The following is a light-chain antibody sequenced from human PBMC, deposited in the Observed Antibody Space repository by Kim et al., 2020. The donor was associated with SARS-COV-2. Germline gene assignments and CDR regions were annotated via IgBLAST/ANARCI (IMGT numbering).Light chain of an antibody. CDR3: QQSYSTPPIT. CDR2: AAS. V-gene: IGKV1-39*01. CDR1: QSISSY. Sequence: SVGDRVTITCRASQSISSYLNWYQHKPGKAPKLLIYAASSLQSGVPSRFSGSGSGTDFTLTISSLQPEDFATYYFQQSYSTPPITFGGGTKVDIK. J-gene: IGKJ4*01.